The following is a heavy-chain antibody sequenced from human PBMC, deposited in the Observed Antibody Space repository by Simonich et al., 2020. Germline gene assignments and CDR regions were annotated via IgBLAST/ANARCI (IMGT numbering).Heavy chain of an antibody. J-gene: IGHJ6*03. CDR2: INPNNGGT. CDR1: GYTFTGYY. CDR3: ARDLRGSYYYYYYMDV. Sequence: QVQLVQSGAEVKKPGASVKVSCKASGYTFTGYYMHWVRQAPGQGLELVGWINPNNGGTNYAKKFQGRVTRTRDTPISTAYIELSRLRSDDTAVYYCARDLRGSYYYYYYMDVWGKGTTVTVSS. D-gene: IGHD1-26*01. V-gene: IGHV1-2*02.